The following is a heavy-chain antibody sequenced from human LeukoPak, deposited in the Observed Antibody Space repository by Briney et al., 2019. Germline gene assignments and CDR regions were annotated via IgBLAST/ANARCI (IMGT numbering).Heavy chain of an antibody. CDR1: GGSFSGYY. D-gene: IGHD3-22*01. V-gene: IGHV4-34*01. CDR2: INHSGST. J-gene: IGHJ4*02. Sequence: SETLSLTCAVYGGSFSGYYWSWIRQPPGKGLEWIGEINHSGSTNYNPSLKSRVTISVDTPKNQFSLKLSSVTAADTAVYYCARGRITMIVVVTYFDYWGQGTLVTVSS. CDR3: ARGRITMIVVVTYFDY.